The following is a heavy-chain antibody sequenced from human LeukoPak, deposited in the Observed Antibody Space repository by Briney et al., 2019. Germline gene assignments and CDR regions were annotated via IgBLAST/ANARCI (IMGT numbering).Heavy chain of an antibody. CDR2: LSGVDNNT. CDR3: ASGCDFWSGHYTGGGASN. V-gene: IGHV3-23*01. D-gene: IGHD3-3*01. Sequence: TGGSLTLSCAASAFTFNSHAMSCDRQAPGKGLEWVTALSGVDNNTDHADSVKGRFTISTDNSKNTLYLQVNSLRVEVTAVYCCASGCDFWSGHYTGGGASNWGQGTLVTVSS. CDR1: AFTFNSHA. J-gene: IGHJ4*02.